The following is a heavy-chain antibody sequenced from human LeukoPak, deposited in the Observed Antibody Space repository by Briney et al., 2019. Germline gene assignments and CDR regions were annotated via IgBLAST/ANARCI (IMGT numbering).Heavy chain of an antibody. D-gene: IGHD2-2*01. V-gene: IGHV4-59*01. Sequence: SETLSLTCTVSGGSISSYYWSWIRQPPGKGLEWIGYIYCSGSTNYNPSLKSRVTISVDTSKNQFSLKLSSVTAADTAVYYCAGGVIDIVVVPAFDYWGQGTLVTVSS. CDR2: IYCSGST. J-gene: IGHJ4*02. CDR3: AGGVIDIVVVPAFDY. CDR1: GGSISSYY.